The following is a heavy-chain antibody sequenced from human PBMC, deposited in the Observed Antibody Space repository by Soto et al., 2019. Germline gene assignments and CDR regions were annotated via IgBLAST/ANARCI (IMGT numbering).Heavy chain of an antibody. J-gene: IGHJ5*02. CDR2: IYYSGST. D-gene: IGHD6-13*01. V-gene: IGHV4-59*01. CDR3: ARGYSSSWALWWFDP. CDR1: GGSISSYY. Sequence: SETLSLTCTVSGGSISSYYWSWIRQSPGKGLEWIGYIYYSGSTNYNPSLKSRVTISVDTSKNQFSLKLSSVTAADTAVYYCARGYSSSWALWWFDPWGQGTLVTVSS.